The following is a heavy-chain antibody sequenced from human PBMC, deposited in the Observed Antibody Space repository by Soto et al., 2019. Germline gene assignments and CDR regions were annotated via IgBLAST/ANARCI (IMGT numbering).Heavy chain of an antibody. CDR1: GYTFTGYG. V-gene: IGHV1-18*01. J-gene: IGHJ4*01. CDR3: ARFMEQQLVLDY. D-gene: IGHD6-13*01. Sequence: ALVKLTCKASGYTFTGYGVSWVRQAPGQGLEWMRWISGYNGDTNYAQKLQGRVTMTTDTSTSTAYLELRSLRSDDTAVYYCARFMEQQLVLDYWGHRTLVTVSS. CDR2: ISGYNGDT.